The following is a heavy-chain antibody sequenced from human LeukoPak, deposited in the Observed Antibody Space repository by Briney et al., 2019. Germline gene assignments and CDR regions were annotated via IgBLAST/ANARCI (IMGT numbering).Heavy chain of an antibody. J-gene: IGHJ3*02. CDR3: ARGGARPRYSSGWYHAFDI. CDR1: GGSFSGYY. Sequence: SETLSLTCAVYGGSFSGYYWSWIRQPPGKGLGWIGEINHSGSTNYNPSLKSRVTISVDTSKNQFSLKLSSVTAADTAVYYCARGGARPRYSSGWYHAFDIWGQGTMVTVSS. V-gene: IGHV4-34*01. CDR2: INHSGST. D-gene: IGHD6-19*01.